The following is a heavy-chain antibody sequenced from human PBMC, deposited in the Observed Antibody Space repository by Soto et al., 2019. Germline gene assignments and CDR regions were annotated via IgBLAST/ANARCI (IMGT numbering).Heavy chain of an antibody. CDR1: GYTFTSYG. V-gene: IGHV1-18*01. D-gene: IGHD2-2*01. Sequence: ASVKVSCKASGYTFTSYGISWVRQAPGQGLERMGWISAYNGNTNYAQKLQGRVTMTTDTSTSTAYMELRSLRSDDTAVYYCARDSIVLVPAASYYYYGMDVWGQGTTVTVSS. CDR2: ISAYNGNT. CDR3: ARDSIVLVPAASYYYYGMDV. J-gene: IGHJ6*02.